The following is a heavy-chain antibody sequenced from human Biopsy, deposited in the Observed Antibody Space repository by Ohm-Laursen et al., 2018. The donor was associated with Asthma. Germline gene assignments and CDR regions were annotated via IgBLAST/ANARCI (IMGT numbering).Heavy chain of an antibody. Sequence: SLRLSCAASRFTYGMHWVRQAPGKGLEWVPFIWYDGRKKTYADSVKGRFTISRDNSKNTLYLQMNSLRAEDTAVYYCARKIAARGGMGVWGQGTTVTVSS. J-gene: IGHJ6*02. CDR3: ARKIAARGGMGV. D-gene: IGHD6-6*01. CDR1: RFTYG. V-gene: IGHV3-33*08. CDR2: IWYDGRKK.